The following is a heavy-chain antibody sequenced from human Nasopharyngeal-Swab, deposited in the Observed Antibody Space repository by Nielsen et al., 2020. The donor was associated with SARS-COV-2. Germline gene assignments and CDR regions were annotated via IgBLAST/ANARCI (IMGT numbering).Heavy chain of an antibody. D-gene: IGHD3-22*01. CDR2: IDPSDSYT. CDR1: GYSFTSYW. V-gene: IGHV5-10-1*01. Sequence: GESLKISCKGSGYSFTSYWISWVRQMPGKGLEWMGRIDPSDSYTNYSPSFQGHVTISADKSISTAYLQWSSLKASDTAMYYCARHSRDYYDSSGYYFDYWGQGTLVTVSS. CDR3: ARHSRDYYDSSGYYFDY. J-gene: IGHJ4*02.